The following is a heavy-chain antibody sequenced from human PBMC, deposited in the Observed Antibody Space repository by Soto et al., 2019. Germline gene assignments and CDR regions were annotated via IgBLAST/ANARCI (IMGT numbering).Heavy chain of an antibody. Sequence: PGESLKISCKGSGYSFTSYWIGWVRQMPGKGLEWVGIIYPGDSDTRYSPSFQGQVTISADKSISTAYLQWSSLKASDTAMYYCARQNWNYDYYYGMDVWGQGTTVTVSS. CDR1: GYSFTSYW. V-gene: IGHV5-51*01. CDR3: ARQNWNYDYYYGMDV. J-gene: IGHJ6*02. D-gene: IGHD1-1*01. CDR2: IYPGDSDT.